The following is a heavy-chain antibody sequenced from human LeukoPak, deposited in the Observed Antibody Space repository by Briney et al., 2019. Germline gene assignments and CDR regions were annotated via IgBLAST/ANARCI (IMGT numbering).Heavy chain of an antibody. CDR2: SYYTET. CDR3: ATPKLGTDY. D-gene: IGHD7-27*01. J-gene: IGHJ4*02. V-gene: IGHV4-59*02. Sequence: SETLSLTCTVSGGSVSNYYWSWIRQSPGKGLEWIGYSYYTETSYNPSLKSRVTISADTSKNQFSLKLYSVTAADTAVYYCATPKLGTDYWGQGTLVTVSS. CDR1: GGSVSNYY.